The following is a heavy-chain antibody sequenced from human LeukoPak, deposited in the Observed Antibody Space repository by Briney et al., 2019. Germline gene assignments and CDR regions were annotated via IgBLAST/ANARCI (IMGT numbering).Heavy chain of an antibody. Sequence: SETLSLTCTVSGGSISSYYWSWIRQPPGKGLEWIGYIYYSGSTNYNPSLKSRVTISVDTSKNQFSLQLNSVTPEDTAVYYCARDGSMVRGATNWDYYYYMDVWGKGTTVTISS. J-gene: IGHJ6*03. CDR2: IYYSGST. V-gene: IGHV4-59*12. D-gene: IGHD3-10*01. CDR1: GGSISSYY. CDR3: ARDGSMVRGATNWDYYYYMDV.